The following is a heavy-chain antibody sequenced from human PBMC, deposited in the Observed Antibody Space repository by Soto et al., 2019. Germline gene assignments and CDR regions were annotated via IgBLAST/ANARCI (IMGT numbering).Heavy chain of an antibody. Sequence: QITLKESGPTLVKPTQTLMLTCTFSGFSLSTSGVGVGWIRQPPGKALEWLALIYWDDDKRYSPSLKSRLTITKDTSKNQVVLTMTNMDPVDTATYYCAHRLATVTTEHDAFDIWGQGTMVTVSS. J-gene: IGHJ3*02. CDR3: AHRLATVTTEHDAFDI. CDR2: IYWDDDK. V-gene: IGHV2-5*02. CDR1: GFSLSTSGVG. D-gene: IGHD4-17*01.